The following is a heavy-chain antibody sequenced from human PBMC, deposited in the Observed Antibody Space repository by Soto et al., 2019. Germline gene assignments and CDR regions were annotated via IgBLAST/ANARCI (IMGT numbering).Heavy chain of an antibody. D-gene: IGHD3-3*01. CDR1: GFTFSSYG. CDR2: ISYDGSNK. V-gene: IGHV3-30*18. J-gene: IGHJ4*02. Sequence: QVQLVESGGGVVQPGRSLRLSCAASGFTFSSYGMHWVRQAPGKGLEWVAVISYDGSNKYYADSVKGRFTISRDNSKNTLYLQMNSLRAEDTAVYYCAKDYDFWSGYFGSGLDWGQGTLVTVSS. CDR3: AKDYDFWSGYFGSGLD.